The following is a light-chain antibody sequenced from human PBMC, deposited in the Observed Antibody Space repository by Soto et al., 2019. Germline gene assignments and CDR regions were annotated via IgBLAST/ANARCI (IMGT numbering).Light chain of an antibody. Sequence: IVLTQSPATLSLSPWERATLSCRASQSVSTYLAWYQQKPGQAPRLFIYDAFTRATGIPARCSGSGSGTEFTLTISSLQSEDFAVYYCQQYNNWPLITFGQGTRLEIK. CDR1: QSVSTY. J-gene: IGKJ5*01. CDR3: QQYNNWPLIT. CDR2: DAF. V-gene: IGKV3-15*01.